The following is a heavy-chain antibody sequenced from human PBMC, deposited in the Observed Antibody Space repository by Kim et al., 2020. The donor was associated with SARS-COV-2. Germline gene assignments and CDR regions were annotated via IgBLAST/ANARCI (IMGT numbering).Heavy chain of an antibody. CDR2: TGTSGSTK. CDR1: GFTFSNYD. V-gene: IGHV3-48*03. Sequence: GGSLRLSCAASGFTFSNYDMNWVRQAPGKGLEWVSYTGTSGSTKYYAGSVKGRFTISRDNAKTSLYLQMSSLRAEDTAVCYCARGTVTGDYYYYGMDVWGQGTTVIVSS. D-gene: IGHD4-17*01. J-gene: IGHJ6*02. CDR3: ARGTVTGDYYYYGMDV.